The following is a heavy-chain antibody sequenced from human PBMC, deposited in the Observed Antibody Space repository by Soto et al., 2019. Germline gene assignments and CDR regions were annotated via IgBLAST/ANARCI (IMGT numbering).Heavy chain of an antibody. CDR2: IYYSGST. J-gene: IGHJ5*02. Sequence: SETLSLTCTVSGGSVSSGSHYWSWIRQPPGKGLEWIGYIYYSGSTNYNPSLKSRVTISADTSKNQFPLKLSSVTAADTAVYYCARDRWFDPWGQGTLVTVSS. CDR3: ARDRWFDP. CDR1: GGSVSSGSHY. V-gene: IGHV4-61*01.